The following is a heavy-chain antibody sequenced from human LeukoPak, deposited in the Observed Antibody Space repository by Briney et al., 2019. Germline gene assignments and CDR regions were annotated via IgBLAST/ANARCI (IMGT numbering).Heavy chain of an antibody. J-gene: IGHJ4*02. Sequence: PSETLSLTCTVSGGSISSYYWSWIRQPPGKGLEWIGYIYYSGSTYYNPSLKSRVTISVDTSKNQFSLKLSSVTAADTAVYYCGVRGDGDYWGQGTLVTVSS. CDR3: GVRGDGDY. CDR1: GGSISSYY. D-gene: IGHD3-10*01. V-gene: IGHV4-59*06. CDR2: IYYSGST.